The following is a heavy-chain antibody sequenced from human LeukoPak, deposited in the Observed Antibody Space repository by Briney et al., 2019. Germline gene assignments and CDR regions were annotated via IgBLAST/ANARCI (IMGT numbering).Heavy chain of an antibody. V-gene: IGHV3-23*01. D-gene: IGHD3-10*01. Sequence: PGGSLRLSCAASGFTFSSYGMHWVRQAPGKGLEWVSAISGSDGSTYYADSVKGRFTISRDNSKNTLYLQMNSLRAEDTAVYYCAKDQDYYGSVGDYWGQGTLVTVSS. J-gene: IGHJ4*02. CDR1: GFTFSSYG. CDR3: AKDQDYYGSVGDY. CDR2: ISGSDGST.